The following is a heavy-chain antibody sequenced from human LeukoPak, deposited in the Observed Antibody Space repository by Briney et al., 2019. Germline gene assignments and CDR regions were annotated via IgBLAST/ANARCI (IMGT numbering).Heavy chain of an antibody. CDR2: ISGSGGST. CDR1: GFTVSSNY. V-gene: IGHV3-23*01. Sequence: GGSLRLSCAASGFTVSSNYMSWVRQAPGKGLEWVSAISGSGGSTYYADSVKGRFTISRDNSKNTLYLQMNSLRAEDTAVYYCAKGPRYYYDSSGYFHFVYWGQGTLVTVSS. J-gene: IGHJ4*02. D-gene: IGHD3-22*01. CDR3: AKGPRYYYDSSGYFHFVY.